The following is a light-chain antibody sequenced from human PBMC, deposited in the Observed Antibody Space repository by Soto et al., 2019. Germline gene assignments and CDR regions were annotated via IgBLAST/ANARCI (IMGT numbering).Light chain of an antibody. V-gene: IGLV1-40*01. Sequence: QSVLTQPPSVSGAPGQRVTISCTGSSSNIGAGYDVHWYQQLPGTAPKLLIYGNINRPSGVPDRFSGSKSGTSASLAITGLQAEDEADYYCQSYDSSLSAWVFGGGTTLTV. CDR1: SSNIGAGYD. CDR3: QSYDSSLSAWV. CDR2: GNI. J-gene: IGLJ3*02.